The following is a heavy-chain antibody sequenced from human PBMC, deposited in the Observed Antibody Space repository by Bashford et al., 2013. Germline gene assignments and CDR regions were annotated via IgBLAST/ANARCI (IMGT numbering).Heavy chain of an antibody. CDR1: GGTFSSYA. CDR2: IIPIFGTA. CDR3: ARDVTREDAFDI. D-gene: IGHD2-21*02. J-gene: IGHJ3*02. V-gene: IGHV1-69*05. Sequence: SVKVSCKASGGTFSSYAISWVRQAPGQGLEWMGGIIPIFGTANYAQKFQGRVTVTRDTSISTAYMELSRLTFDDTAVYYCARDVTREDAFDIWGQGTVVTVSS.